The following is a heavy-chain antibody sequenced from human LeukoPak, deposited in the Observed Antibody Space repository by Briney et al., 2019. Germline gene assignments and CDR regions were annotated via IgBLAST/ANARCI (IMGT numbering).Heavy chain of an antibody. D-gene: IGHD5-18*01. CDR2: VDGRGTYT. J-gene: IGHJ4*02. V-gene: IGHV3-23*01. CDR1: GFTFSNYV. Sequence: GGSLRLSCVGSGFTFSNYVMIWVRQAPGKGLEWVSAVDGRGTYTRYTDSVQGRFTISRDNSKNMLYLQMDTLRAEDTAVYFCANGQLWSPSHWGQGTLVTVSS. CDR3: ANGQLWSPSH.